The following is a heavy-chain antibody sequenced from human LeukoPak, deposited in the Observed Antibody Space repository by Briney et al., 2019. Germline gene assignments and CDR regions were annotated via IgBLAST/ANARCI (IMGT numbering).Heavy chain of an antibody. CDR2: ISTYNDNT. CDR1: GYTFNTYN. CDR3: AKVPAAADRVDY. Sequence: ASVKVSCKASGYTFNTYNINWVRQAPGQGLEWMGWISTYNDNTNYAQKFQGRVTMTTDTSTSTAYMELRSLRSDDTAVYYCAKVPAAADRVDYWGQGTLVTVSS. V-gene: IGHV1-18*01. J-gene: IGHJ4*02. D-gene: IGHD6-13*01.